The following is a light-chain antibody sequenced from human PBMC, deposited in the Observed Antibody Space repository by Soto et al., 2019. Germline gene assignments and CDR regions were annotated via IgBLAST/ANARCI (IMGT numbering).Light chain of an antibody. V-gene: IGKV3-20*01. CDR1: QTVNSDY. CDR2: ATS. J-gene: IGKJ1*01. Sequence: EILLTQSPGTLSLSPGETATLSCRASQTVNSDYLAWFQQRPGQAPRLLIFATSRRATDIPDRFSGSGSGTDFTLAIRRLEPEDFAVYYCHQFGYSPRTFGQGTKVDI. CDR3: HQFGYSPRT.